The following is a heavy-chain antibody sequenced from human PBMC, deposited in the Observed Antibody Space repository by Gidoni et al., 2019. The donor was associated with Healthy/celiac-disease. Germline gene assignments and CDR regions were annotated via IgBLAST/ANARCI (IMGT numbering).Heavy chain of an antibody. CDR3: AGASARSRPLWNY. J-gene: IGHJ4*02. CDR2: IIPIFGTA. D-gene: IGHD6-6*01. Sequence: QVQLVPSGAEVKKPGSSVKVSCKASGATFSSYAISWVRQAPGQGLEWMGGIIPIFGTANYAQKFQGRVTITADESTSTAYMELSSLRAEDTAVYYCAGASARSRPLWNYWGQGTLVTVSS. V-gene: IGHV1-69*01. CDR1: GATFSSYA.